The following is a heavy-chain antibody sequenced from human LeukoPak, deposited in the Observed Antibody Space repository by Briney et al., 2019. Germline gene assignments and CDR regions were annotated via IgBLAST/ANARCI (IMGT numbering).Heavy chain of an antibody. D-gene: IGHD2-2*01. CDR2: IYTSGST. J-gene: IGHJ6*03. CDR3: ARLAGYCSSTSCLQYYYYYMDV. Sequence: SETLSLTCTVSGGSISSYYWSWIRQPAGKGLEWIGRIYTSGSTNYNPSLKSRVTMSVDTSENQFSLKLSSVTSADTAVYYCARLAGYCSSTSCLQYYYYYMDVWGKGTTVTVSS. CDR1: GGSISSYY. V-gene: IGHV4-4*07.